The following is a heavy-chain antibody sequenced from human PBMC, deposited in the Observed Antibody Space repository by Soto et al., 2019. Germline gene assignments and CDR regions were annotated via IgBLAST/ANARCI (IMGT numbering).Heavy chain of an antibody. V-gene: IGHV3-48*01. CDR1: GFTFSSYS. D-gene: IGHD3-10*01. Sequence: GGSLRLSCAASGFTFSSYSMNWVRQAPGKGLEWVSYISSSSSTIYYADSVKGRFTISRDNAKNSLYLQMNSLRAEDTAVYYCARDKSPLWFGAQIFHSDYMDVWGKGTTVTVSS. J-gene: IGHJ6*03. CDR3: ARDKSPLWFGAQIFHSDYMDV. CDR2: ISSSSSTI.